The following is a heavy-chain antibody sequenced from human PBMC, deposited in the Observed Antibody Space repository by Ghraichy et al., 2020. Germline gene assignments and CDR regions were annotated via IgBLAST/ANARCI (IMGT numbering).Heavy chain of an antibody. D-gene: IGHD3-3*01. V-gene: IGHV1-18*01. Sequence: ASVKVSCKASGYTFTSYGISWVRQAPGQGLEWMGWISAYNGNTNYAQKLQGRVTMTTDTSTSTAYMELRSLRSDDTAVYYCARNPTYYDFWSGYRPWGWFDPWGQGTLVTVSS. J-gene: IGHJ5*02. CDR3: ARNPTYYDFWSGYRPWGWFDP. CDR2: ISAYNGNT. CDR1: GYTFTSYG.